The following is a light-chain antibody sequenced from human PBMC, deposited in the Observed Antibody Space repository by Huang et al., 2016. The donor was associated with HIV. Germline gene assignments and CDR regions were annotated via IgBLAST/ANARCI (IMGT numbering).Light chain of an antibody. CDR3: QQYNNWPIT. V-gene: IGKV3-15*01. CDR1: QSVSTN. Sequence: EIVMTQSPATLSVSPGERATLSCRASQSVSTNLAWFQREPGQAPRLLIVGASTRATGIPARFSGSGSGTEFSLTISSLQSEDFAVYYCQQYNNWPITFGPGTKVDVK. J-gene: IGKJ3*01. CDR2: GAS.